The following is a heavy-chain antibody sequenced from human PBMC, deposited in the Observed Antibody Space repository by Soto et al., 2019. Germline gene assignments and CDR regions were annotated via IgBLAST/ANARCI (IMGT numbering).Heavy chain of an antibody. CDR1: GFTFSSYS. D-gene: IGHD6-6*01. Sequence: WGSLRLSCAASGFTFSSYSMNRVRQATGKGLEWVSSISSSSSYIYYADSVKGRFTISRDNAKNSLYLQMNSLRAEDTAVYYCARDEVDSSSSLPDYWGQGTLVTVSS. CDR2: ISSSSSYI. J-gene: IGHJ4*02. CDR3: ARDEVDSSSSLPDY. V-gene: IGHV3-21*01.